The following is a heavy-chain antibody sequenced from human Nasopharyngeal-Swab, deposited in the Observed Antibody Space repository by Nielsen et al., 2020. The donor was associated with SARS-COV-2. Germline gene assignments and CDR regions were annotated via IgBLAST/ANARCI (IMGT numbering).Heavy chain of an antibody. CDR3: ARRSSIAAYYYYMDV. J-gene: IGHJ6*03. V-gene: IGHV5-51*01. CDR1: GYSFTSYW. CDR2: IYPGDSDT. D-gene: IGHD6-25*01. Sequence: GESLKISCKGSGYSFTSYWIGWVRQMPGKGLEWMGIIYPGDSDTRYSPSFQGQVTILAEKSISTAYLQWSSLKASDTAMYYCARRSSIAAYYYYMDVWGKGTTVTVSS.